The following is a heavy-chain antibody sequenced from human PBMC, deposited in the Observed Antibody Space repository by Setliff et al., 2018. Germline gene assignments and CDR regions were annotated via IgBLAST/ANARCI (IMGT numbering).Heavy chain of an antibody. CDR1: GNSISSDY. V-gene: IGHV4-4*07. CDR3: ARGKSYYYYMDV. Sequence: SETLSLTCTVSGNSISSDYWSWIRQPAGKGLEWIGRIYTSGNTNYNPSLKSRVTMSVDTSKKQFSLKLSSVTAADTAVYYCARGKSYYYYMDVWGKGTTVTDS. J-gene: IGHJ6*03. CDR2: IYTSGNT.